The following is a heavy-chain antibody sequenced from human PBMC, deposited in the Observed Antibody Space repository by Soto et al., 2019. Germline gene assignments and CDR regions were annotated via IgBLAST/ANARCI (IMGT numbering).Heavy chain of an antibody. D-gene: IGHD3-16*01. Sequence: SETLSLTCTVSGGSISSGDYYWSWIRQPPGKGLEWIGYIYYSGSTYYNPSLKSRVTISVDTSKNQFSLKLSSVTAADTAVYYCARGIRLRVDWFDPWGQGTLVTVSS. J-gene: IGHJ5*02. V-gene: IGHV4-30-4*01. CDR2: IYYSGST. CDR3: ARGIRLRVDWFDP. CDR1: GGSISSGDYY.